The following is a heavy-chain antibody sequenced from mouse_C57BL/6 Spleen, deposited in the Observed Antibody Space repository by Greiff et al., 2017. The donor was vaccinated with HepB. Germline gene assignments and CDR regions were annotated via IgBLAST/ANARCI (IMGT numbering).Heavy chain of an antibody. D-gene: IGHD3-2*02. J-gene: IGHJ2*01. CDR3: ARDSSGPYYFDD. CDR1: GYTFTSYD. CDR2: LYPRDGST. V-gene: IGHV1-85*01. Sequence: VQLVESGPELVKPGASVKLSCKASGYTFTSYDINWVKQRPGQGLEWIGWLYPRDGSTKYNEKFKGKATLTVDTSSSTAYMELHSLTSEDSAVYFCARDSSGPYYFDDWGQGTTLTVSS.